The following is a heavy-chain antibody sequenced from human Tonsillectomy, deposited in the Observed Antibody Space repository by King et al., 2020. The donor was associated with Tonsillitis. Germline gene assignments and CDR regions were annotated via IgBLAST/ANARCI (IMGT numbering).Heavy chain of an antibody. V-gene: IGHV6-1*01. CDR1: GDSVSSNSAA. CDR3: ARYHHSAWDGGGDY. CDR2: TYYRSNWYN. D-gene: IGHD6-19*01. Sequence: VQLQQSGPGLVKPSQTLSLTCAISGDSVSSNSAAWNWIRQSPSRGLEWLGRTYYRSNWYNDYAVSVKGRITITPDTSKNQFSLQLNSVTPEDTAVYYCARYHHSAWDGGGDYWGQGTLVTVSS. J-gene: IGHJ4*02.